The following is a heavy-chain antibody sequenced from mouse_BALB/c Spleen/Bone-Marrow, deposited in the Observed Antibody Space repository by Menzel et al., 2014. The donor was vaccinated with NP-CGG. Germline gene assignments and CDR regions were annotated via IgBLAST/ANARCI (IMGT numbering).Heavy chain of an antibody. D-gene: IGHD4-1*01. CDR3: ARDILGPWFAY. J-gene: IGHJ3*01. Sequence: VKLMESGPGLVAPSQSLSITCTVSGFSLTSYAIHWVRQPPGKGLEWLGVIWTGGITDYNSALMSRLSISKDNSKSQVFLKMASLQTDDTAMYYCARDILGPWFAYWGQRTLVTVSS. CDR2: IWTGGIT. V-gene: IGHV2-9*02. CDR1: GFSLTSYA.